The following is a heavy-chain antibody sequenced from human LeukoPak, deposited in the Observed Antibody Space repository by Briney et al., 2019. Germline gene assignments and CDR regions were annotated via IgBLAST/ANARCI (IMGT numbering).Heavy chain of an antibody. CDR3: ARDRYYYGSGSYPSDYYYMDV. V-gene: IGHV3-48*01. D-gene: IGHD3-10*01. CDR2: ISFSSNPI. J-gene: IGHJ6*03. CDR1: GFIFSSYS. Sequence: PGGSLRLSCAASGFIFSSYSMNWVRQAPGKGLEWVSYISFSSNPIYYADSLKGRFTISRDNAKNSLYLQMNSLRAEDTAVYYCARDRYYYGSGSYPSDYYYMDVWGKGTTVTVSS.